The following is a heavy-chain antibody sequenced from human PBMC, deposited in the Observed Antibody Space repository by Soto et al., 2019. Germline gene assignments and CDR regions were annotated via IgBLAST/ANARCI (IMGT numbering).Heavy chain of an antibody. V-gene: IGHV3-15*01. CDR2: IKSETEGGTA. Sequence: PGGSLRLSCAASGFTFSNAWMSWGRQAPGKGLEWVGRIKSETEGGTADYVAPVKGRFTISRDDSKDTLYLQMNSLKTEDTAVYYCTTLACGGDCFDYWGQGTLVTVSS. J-gene: IGHJ4*02. CDR1: GFTFSNAW. D-gene: IGHD2-21*01. CDR3: TTLACGGDCFDY.